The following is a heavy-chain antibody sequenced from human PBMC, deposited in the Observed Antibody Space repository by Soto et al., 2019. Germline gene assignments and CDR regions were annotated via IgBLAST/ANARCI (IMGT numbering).Heavy chain of an antibody. CDR1: GFTFSSCA. D-gene: IGHD2-2*02. CDR2: ISGSGGST. V-gene: IGHV3-23*01. CDR3: AKGDLQCIPSYTD. Sequence: EVQLLESGGGLVQPGGSLRLSCAASGFTFSSCAMSWVRQAPGKGLEWVSAISGSGGSTYYADSVKGRFTISRDNSKNTLRLQISSLGAAATGNYSGAKGDLQCIPSYTDWGQGILVTVSS. J-gene: IGHJ4*02.